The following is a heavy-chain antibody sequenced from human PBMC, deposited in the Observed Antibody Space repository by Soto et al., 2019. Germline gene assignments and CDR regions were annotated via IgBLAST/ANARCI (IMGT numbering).Heavy chain of an antibody. V-gene: IGHV3-15*01. CDR1: GFTFSNAW. J-gene: IGHJ4*02. CDR2: IKSKTDGGTT. D-gene: IGHD3-22*01. Sequence: EVQLVESGGGLVKPGGSLRLSCAASGFTFSNAWMSWVRQAPGKGLEWVGRIKSKTDGGTTDYAAPVKGRFTISRDDSKNTLYLQMNSLKTEDTAVYYCTTVRYYYDSSGYSRFFDYWGQGTLVTVSS. CDR3: TTVRYYYDSSGYSRFFDY.